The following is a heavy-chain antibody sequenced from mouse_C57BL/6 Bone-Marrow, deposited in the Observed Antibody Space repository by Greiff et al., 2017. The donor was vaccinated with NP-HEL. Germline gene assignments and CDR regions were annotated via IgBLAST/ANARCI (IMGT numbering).Heavy chain of an antibody. CDR2: INPYNGGT. CDR1: GYTFTDYY. V-gene: IGHV1-19*01. Sequence: EVPLQQSGPVLVKPGASVKMSCKASGYTFTDYYMNWVKQSHGKSLEWIGVINPYNGGTSYNQKFKGKATLTVDNSSSTAYLEHNSLTSEDTAVYYCARGELRLDDWGQGTTRTVSS. D-gene: IGHD1-2*01. J-gene: IGHJ2*01. CDR3: ARGELRLDD.